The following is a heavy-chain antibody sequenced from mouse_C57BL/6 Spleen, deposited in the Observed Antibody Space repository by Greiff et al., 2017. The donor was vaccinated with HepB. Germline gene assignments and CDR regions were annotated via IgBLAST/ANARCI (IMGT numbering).Heavy chain of an antibody. J-gene: IGHJ4*01. CDR2: IRSKSNNYAT. CDR1: GFSFNTYA. CDR3: VEDDGSYYAMDY. V-gene: IGHV10-1*01. D-gene: IGHD2-3*01. Sequence: EVMLVESGGGLVQPKGSLKLSCAASGFSFNTYAMNWVRQAPGKGLEWVARIRSKSNNYATYYADSVKDRFTISRDDSESMLYLQMNNLKTEDTAMYYCVEDDGSYYAMDYWGQGTSVTVSS.